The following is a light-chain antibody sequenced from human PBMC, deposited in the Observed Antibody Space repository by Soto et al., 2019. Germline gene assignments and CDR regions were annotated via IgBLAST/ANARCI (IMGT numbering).Light chain of an antibody. CDR3: QQRSNWPIP. V-gene: IGKV3D-20*02. CDR1: QSVSGSY. Sequence: EIVLKQSRGTLSLSPGERAALSGRASQSVSGSYLTWYQHKPGQAPRLLIYDASTRATGIPDRFSGSGSGTDFTLTISRLEPEDFAVYYCQQRSNWPIPFGQGTKVDI. CDR2: DAS. J-gene: IGKJ1*01.